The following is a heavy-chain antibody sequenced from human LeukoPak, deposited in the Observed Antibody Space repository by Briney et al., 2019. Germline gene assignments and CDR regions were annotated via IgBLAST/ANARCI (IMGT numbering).Heavy chain of an antibody. D-gene: IGHD6-19*01. V-gene: IGHV3-48*03. CDR3: AVFGAVAPGS. CDR1: GFTFSSYE. CDR2: ISSSGSTI. Sequence: GGSLRLSCAASGFTFSSYEMNWVRQAPGKGLEWVSYISSSGSTIYYADSVKGRFTISRNNAKNSLYLQMNSLRAEDTAVYYCAVFGAVAPGSWGQGTLVTVSS. J-gene: IGHJ4*02.